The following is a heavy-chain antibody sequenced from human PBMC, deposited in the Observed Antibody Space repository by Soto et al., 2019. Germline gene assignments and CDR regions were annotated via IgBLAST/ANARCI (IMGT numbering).Heavy chain of an antibody. J-gene: IGHJ6*02. CDR1: GGTFSSYT. Sequence: QVQLVQSGAEVKKPGSSVKVSCKASGGTFSSYTISWVRQAPGQGLEWMGRIIPILGIANYAQKFQGRVTITADKSTSTAYMELSSRGSEDTAVYYCASLDGSGSHRYYYYGMDVWGQGTTVTVSS. D-gene: IGHD3-10*01. CDR3: ASLDGSGSHRYYYYGMDV. CDR2: IIPILGIA. V-gene: IGHV1-69*02.